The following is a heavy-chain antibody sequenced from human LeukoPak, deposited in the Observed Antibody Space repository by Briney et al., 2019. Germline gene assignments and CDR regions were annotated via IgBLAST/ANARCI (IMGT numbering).Heavy chain of an antibody. CDR1: GGSINSSSYY. CDR2: IYYSGST. Sequence: KPSETLSLTCTVSGGSINSSSYYWGWIRQPPGKGLEWIGSIYYSGSTYYNPSLKSRVTISVDTSKNQFSLKLSSVTAADTAVYYCARTAEASDDAFDIWGQGTMVTVSS. J-gene: IGHJ3*02. D-gene: IGHD6-13*01. V-gene: IGHV4-39*07. CDR3: ARTAEASDDAFDI.